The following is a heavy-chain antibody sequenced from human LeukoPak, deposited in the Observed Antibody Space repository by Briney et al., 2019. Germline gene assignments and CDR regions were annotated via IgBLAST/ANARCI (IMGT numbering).Heavy chain of an antibody. CDR2: IYSGGSL. Sequence: GGSLRLSCAASGFTFSSYAMSWVRQAPGKGLEWVAGIYSGGSLYDAGSLKGRFTISRDDSKNTLYLQMNSPRAEDTALYYCARGRLPRYYFDYWGQGTLVTVSS. CDR1: GFTFSSYA. J-gene: IGHJ4*02. CDR3: ARGRLPRYYFDY. D-gene: IGHD3-9*01. V-gene: IGHV3-23*01.